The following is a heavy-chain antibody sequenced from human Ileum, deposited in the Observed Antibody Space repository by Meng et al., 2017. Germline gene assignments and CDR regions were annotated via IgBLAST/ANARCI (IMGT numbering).Heavy chain of an antibody. CDR2: VYTSGSA. CDR3: ARQRDRLYSGSSYYIDV. CDR1: GGSISSGSYY. D-gene: IGHD1-26*01. V-gene: IGHV4-61*02. J-gene: IGHJ6*03. Sequence: SETLSLTCTVSGGSISSGSYYWSWIRQPAGKGLEWIGRVYTSGSASYNPSLKSRVTISVDTSKNQFSLKLSSVTATDTAMYYCARQRDRLYSGSSYYIDVWGQGTMVTVSS.